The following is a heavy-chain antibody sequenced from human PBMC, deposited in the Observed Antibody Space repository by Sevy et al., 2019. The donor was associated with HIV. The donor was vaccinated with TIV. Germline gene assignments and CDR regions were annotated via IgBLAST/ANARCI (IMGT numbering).Heavy chain of an antibody. CDR3: VKEGGGEGGDH. Sequence: GGSLRLSCAASGFSFSSYGMHWVRQAPGKGREWLYFIKFDGRNKDYADSVKGRFTISSVNSKNTLYLQMNSLRVEDTAVFYCVKEGGGEGGDHWGQGTLVTVSS. J-gene: IGHJ4*02. V-gene: IGHV3-30*02. CDR1: GFSFSSYG. CDR2: IKFDGRNK. D-gene: IGHD2-21*01.